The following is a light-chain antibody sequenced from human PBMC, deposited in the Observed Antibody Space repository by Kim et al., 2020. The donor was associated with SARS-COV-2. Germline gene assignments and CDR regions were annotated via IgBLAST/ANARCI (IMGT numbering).Light chain of an antibody. Sequence: QSALTQPASVSGSPGQSITISCTGTSSDVGGYKYVSWYQQHPGKAPKLVIYEVSNRPSGVSNRFSGSKSGNTASLTISGLQAEDEADYYCSSYIRGSTNFVFGTGTKVTVL. J-gene: IGLJ1*01. V-gene: IGLV2-14*01. CDR2: EVS. CDR3: SSYIRGSTNFV. CDR1: SSDVGGYKY.